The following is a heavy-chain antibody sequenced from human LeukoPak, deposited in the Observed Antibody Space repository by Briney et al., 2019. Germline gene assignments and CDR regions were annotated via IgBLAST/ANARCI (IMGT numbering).Heavy chain of an antibody. Sequence: GGSLRLSCAASGFTFSSYWMGWVRQAPGKGLEWVANTKQDGSEKYYVDSVKGRFTISKDNAKNSLYLQMNSLRAEDTAAYYCARGRTGLYAVVTHFDYWGQGTLVTVSS. V-gene: IGHV3-7*03. CDR1: GFTFSSYW. D-gene: IGHD3-3*01. CDR2: TKQDGSEK. J-gene: IGHJ4*02. CDR3: ARGRTGLYAVVTHFDY.